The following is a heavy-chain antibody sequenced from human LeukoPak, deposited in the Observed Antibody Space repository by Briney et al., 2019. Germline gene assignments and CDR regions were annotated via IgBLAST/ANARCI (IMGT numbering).Heavy chain of an antibody. J-gene: IGHJ4*02. CDR3: ARSYSSGWFYFDD. V-gene: IGHV4-59*08. CDR1: GASISSAY. CDR2: IHYSGST. D-gene: IGHD6-19*01. Sequence: PSETLSLTCTVSGASISSAYWSWVRRPPEKGLEWIGYIHYSGSTTYNPSLKSRVTMSVDTSKNQFSLKLTSVTAADTAVFYWARSYSSGWFYFDDWGQGTLVTVSS.